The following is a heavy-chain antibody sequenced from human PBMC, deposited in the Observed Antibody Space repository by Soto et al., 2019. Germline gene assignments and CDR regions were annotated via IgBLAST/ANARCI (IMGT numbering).Heavy chain of an antibody. CDR2: IYHSGST. Sequence: PETLLLTCAVSGASISSSNWWSCVRQTAAKALEWHGQIYHSGSTSYNPSLKSRVTISADKSKNQFSLKLSSVTAADTAVYYCARDSSESVAGTKGDYWGQGARLTVSS. CDR1: GASISSSNW. CDR3: ARDSSESVAGTKGDY. V-gene: IGHV4-4*03. J-gene: IGHJ4*02. D-gene: IGHD6-19*01.